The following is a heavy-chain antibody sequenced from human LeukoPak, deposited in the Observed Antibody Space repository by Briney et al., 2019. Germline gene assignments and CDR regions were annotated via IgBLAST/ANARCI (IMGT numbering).Heavy chain of an antibody. CDR1: GGSISSSSYF. Sequence: SETLSLTCTVSGGSISSSSYFWGWIRQPPGKGLEWIGSISNSGSTYYNPSLKSRVIISVDTSNNQFSLKLSSVTAADTAVYYCARDSVAGIDYWGQGTLVTVSS. D-gene: IGHD6-19*01. J-gene: IGHJ4*02. V-gene: IGHV4-39*07. CDR3: ARDSVAGIDY. CDR2: ISNSGST.